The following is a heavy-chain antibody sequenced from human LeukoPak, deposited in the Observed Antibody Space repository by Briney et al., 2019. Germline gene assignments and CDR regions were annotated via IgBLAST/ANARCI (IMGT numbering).Heavy chain of an antibody. CDR3: ARFHLAYDSSGYYYSWFDP. CDR1: GFTFSDYY. J-gene: IGHJ5*02. Sequence: GGSLRLSCAASGFTFSDYYMSWLRLAPGKGLEWVSYISSSGSTKYYADSVKGRFTISRDNAKNSLYLQMNSLRAEDTAVYYCARFHLAYDSSGYYYSWFDPWGQGTLVTVSS. CDR2: ISSSGSTK. V-gene: IGHV3-11*01. D-gene: IGHD3-22*01.